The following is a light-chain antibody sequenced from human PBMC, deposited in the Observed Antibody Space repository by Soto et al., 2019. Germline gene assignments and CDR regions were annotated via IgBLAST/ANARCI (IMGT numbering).Light chain of an antibody. Sequence: EIVLTQSPGTLSLSPGERATLSCRASQSVSNNYLAWYQQKPGQAPRLLIYGASNRATGIPDRFSGSGSGTDFTLTISSLEPEDFAVYYCQQRSNWPLFTFGPGTKVDIK. CDR2: GAS. V-gene: IGKV3D-20*02. CDR3: QQRSNWPLFT. J-gene: IGKJ3*01. CDR1: QSVSNNY.